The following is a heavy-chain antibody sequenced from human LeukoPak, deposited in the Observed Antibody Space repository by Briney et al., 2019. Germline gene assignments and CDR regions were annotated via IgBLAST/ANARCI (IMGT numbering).Heavy chain of an antibody. V-gene: IGHV4-30-4*01. CDR3: ARVTNNWFDP. CDR1: GGSISSGNYY. CDR2: IYHSGSR. J-gene: IGHJ5*02. Sequence: PSETLSLTCTVSGGSISSGNYYWCWLRQPPGKGLEWIGYIYHSGSRYYNPSLKSRVTISVDTSKDQFSLKVSSVTDADTAVYYRARVTNNWFDPWGQGTLVTVSS.